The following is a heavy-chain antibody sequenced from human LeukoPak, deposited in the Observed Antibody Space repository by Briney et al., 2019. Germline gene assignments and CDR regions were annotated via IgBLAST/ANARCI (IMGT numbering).Heavy chain of an antibody. J-gene: IGHJ5*02. CDR2: INPNSGGT. CDR1: GYTFTGYY. Sequence: ASVKVSCKASGYTFTGYYMHWVRQAPGQGLEWMGWINPNSGGTNYAQKFQGRVTMTRDTSISTAYMELSRLRSDDTAVYYCARVFVTMVRGVHRWFDPWGQGTLVTVSS. V-gene: IGHV1-2*02. D-gene: IGHD3-10*01. CDR3: ARVFVTMVRGVHRWFDP.